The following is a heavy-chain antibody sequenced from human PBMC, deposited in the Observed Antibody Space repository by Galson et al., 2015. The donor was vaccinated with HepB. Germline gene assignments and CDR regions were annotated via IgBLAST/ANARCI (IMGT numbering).Heavy chain of an antibody. Sequence: SLRLSCAASGFTFSSYAMHWVRQAPGKGLEWVAVISYDGSNKYYADSVKGRFTISRDNSKNTLYLQMNSLRAEDTAVYYCARDLGFRHNSNYYYYYGMDVRGQGTTVTVSS. V-gene: IGHV3-30-3*01. D-gene: IGHD4-11*01. CDR2: ISYDGSNK. CDR1: GFTFSSYA. J-gene: IGHJ6*02. CDR3: ARDLGFRHNSNYYYYYGMDV.